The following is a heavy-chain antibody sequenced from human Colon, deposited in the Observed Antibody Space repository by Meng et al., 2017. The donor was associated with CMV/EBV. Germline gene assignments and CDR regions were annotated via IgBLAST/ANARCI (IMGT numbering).Heavy chain of an antibody. D-gene: IGHD1/OR15-1a*01. CDR2: IYYGAGT. J-gene: IGHJ4*02. CDR3: ARTVGTTKNRLSYYFDL. V-gene: IGHV3-NL1*01. Sequence: GESLKISCAASGFTFSSYGMHWVRQAPGKGLEWVALIYYGAGTTHADSVKGRFTISRDNSKNTVFLQMNSLRPEDTAVYYCARTVGTTKNRLSYYFDLWGRGTPVTVSS. CDR1: GFTFSSYG.